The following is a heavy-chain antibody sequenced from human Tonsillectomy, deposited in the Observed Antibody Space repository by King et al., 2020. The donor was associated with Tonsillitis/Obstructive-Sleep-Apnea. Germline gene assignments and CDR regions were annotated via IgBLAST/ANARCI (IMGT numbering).Heavy chain of an antibody. Sequence: VQLVESGGGLVKPGGSLRLSCAASGFTFSSYSMNWVRQAPGKGLEWVSSITGTSSYIYYADSVKGRFTISRDNAKNSLYLQMNSLRAEDTAVYYCARGIVVRRANLNDYWGQGTLVTVSS. V-gene: IGHV3-21*01. J-gene: IGHJ4*02. CDR1: GFTFSSYS. CDR3: ARGIVVRRANLNDY. CDR2: ITGTSSYI. D-gene: IGHD3-10*01.